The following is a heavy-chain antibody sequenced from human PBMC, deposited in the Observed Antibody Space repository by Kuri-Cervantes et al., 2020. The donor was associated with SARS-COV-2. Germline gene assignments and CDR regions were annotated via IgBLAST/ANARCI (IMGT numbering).Heavy chain of an antibody. CDR2: IRYDGSNK. CDR3: AKEVEQLVPWFDP. CDR1: GFTFSNYA. J-gene: IGHJ5*02. Sequence: GGSLRLSCAASGFTFSNYAMNWVRQAPGKGLEWVAFIRYDGSNKYYADSVKGRFTISRDNSKNTLYLQMNSLRAEDTAVYYCAKEVEQLVPWFDPCGQGTLVTVSS. V-gene: IGHV3-30*02. D-gene: IGHD6-6*01.